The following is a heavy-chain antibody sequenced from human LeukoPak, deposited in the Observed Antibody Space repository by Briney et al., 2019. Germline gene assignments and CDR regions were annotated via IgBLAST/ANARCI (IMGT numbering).Heavy chain of an antibody. CDR1: GGTFSSYA. J-gene: IGHJ6*03. CDR3: AREGWDLGYYYYMDV. Sequence: SVKVSCKASGGTFSSYAISWVRQAPGQGLEWMGGIIPIFGTANYAQKFQGRVTITTDESTSTAYMELSSLRSEDTAVYYCAREGWDLGYYYYMDVWGIGTTVTVSS. CDR2: IIPIFGTA. V-gene: IGHV1-69*05. D-gene: IGHD1-26*01.